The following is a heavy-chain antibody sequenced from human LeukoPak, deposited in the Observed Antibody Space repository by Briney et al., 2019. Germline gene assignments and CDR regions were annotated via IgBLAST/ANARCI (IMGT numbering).Heavy chain of an antibody. CDR2: IYYSGST. CDR1: GGSISSYY. V-gene: IGHV4-59*08. D-gene: IGHD6-13*01. Sequence: PSETLSLTCTVSGGSISSYYWSWIRQPPGNGLEWIGYIYYSGSTNYNPSLKSRVTISVDTSKNQFSLKLSSVTAADTAVYYCARYRSTFVYFEYWGQGALVTVSS. CDR3: ARYRSTFVYFEY. J-gene: IGHJ4*02.